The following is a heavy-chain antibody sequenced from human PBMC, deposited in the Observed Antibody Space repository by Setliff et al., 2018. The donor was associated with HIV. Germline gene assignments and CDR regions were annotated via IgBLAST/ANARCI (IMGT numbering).Heavy chain of an antibody. J-gene: IGHJ6*03. V-gene: IGHV3-64D*09. CDR2: ISSNGGST. Sequence: GSLRLSCSASGFTFSSYAMHWVRQAPGKGLEYVSAISSNGGSTYYADSVKGRFTISRDNSKNTLYLQMSSLRAEDTAVYYCVKARVDGDYYYYYYMDVWGKGTTVTV. D-gene: IGHD4-17*01. CDR1: GFTFSSYA. CDR3: VKARVDGDYYYYYYMDV.